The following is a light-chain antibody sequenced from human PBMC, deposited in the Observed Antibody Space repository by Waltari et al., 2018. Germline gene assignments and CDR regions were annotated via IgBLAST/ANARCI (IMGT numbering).Light chain of an antibody. CDR3: MQATQFPLT. J-gene: IGKJ4*01. CDR1: QRLVHSDGNTY. CDR2: KIS. V-gene: IGKV2-24*01. Sequence: DIVMTQTPLSSPVTLGQPASISCRSSQRLVHSDGNTYLSWLQQRPGQPPRLLIYKISNRLSGVPDRFSGSGAGTEFTLKISRVETEDVGVYFCMQATQFPLTFGGGTKVEIK.